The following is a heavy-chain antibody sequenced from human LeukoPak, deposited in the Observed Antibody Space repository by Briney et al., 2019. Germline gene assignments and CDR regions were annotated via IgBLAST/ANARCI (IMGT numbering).Heavy chain of an antibody. CDR3: AREMGRYSSNWDASVY. CDR2: ISWNSVTF. V-gene: IGHV3-9*01. Sequence: GGSLRLSCAASGFTFYEHAIHWVRQAPGKGLEWVSGISWNSVTFSYADSVKGRFTISRDNAKNSLYLQMDSLRVEDTALYYCAREMGRYSSNWDASVYWGEGTLVTVSS. J-gene: IGHJ4*02. D-gene: IGHD6-13*01. CDR1: GFTFYEHA.